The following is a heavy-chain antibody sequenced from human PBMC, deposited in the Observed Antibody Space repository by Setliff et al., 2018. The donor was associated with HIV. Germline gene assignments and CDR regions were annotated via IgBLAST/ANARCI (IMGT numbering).Heavy chain of an antibody. CDR1: GGSFSGYY. Sequence: KPSETLSLTCAVYGGSFSGYYWSWIRQPPGKGLEWIGEINHSGSTNYNPSLKSRVTISVDTSKNQFSLKLSSVTAADTAVYYCARQGDGYNLYHVYYFDYWGQGALVTVSS. CDR2: INHSGST. V-gene: IGHV4-34*01. D-gene: IGHD5-12*01. CDR3: ARQGDGYNLYHVYYFDY. J-gene: IGHJ4*02.